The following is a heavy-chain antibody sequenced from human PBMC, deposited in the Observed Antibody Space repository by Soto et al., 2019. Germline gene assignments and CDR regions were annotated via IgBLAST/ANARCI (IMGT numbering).Heavy chain of an antibody. J-gene: IGHJ4*02. CDR3: ARLASIAAAGTPDY. V-gene: IGHV3-11*01. CDR2: ISGSGSTI. Sequence: GSLRLSCAASGFTFSDYYMSWFRQAPGKGLEWVSYISGSGSTIHDADSVKGRFTISRDNAKNSLDLQMNSLRAEDTAVYYCARLASIAAAGTPDYWGQGTLVTVSS. D-gene: IGHD6-13*01. CDR1: GFTFSDYY.